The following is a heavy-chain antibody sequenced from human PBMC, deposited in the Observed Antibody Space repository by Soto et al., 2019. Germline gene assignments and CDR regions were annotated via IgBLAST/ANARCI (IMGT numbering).Heavy chain of an antibody. CDR3: AREIAAAGTWGWFDP. J-gene: IGHJ5*02. V-gene: IGHV5-51*01. CDR2: IYPDDSDT. CDR1: GYSFTNYC. Sequence: PGEYLTISCKASGYSFTNYCIGWVRQMPGKCLEWMGIIYPDDSDTRYSPSFQGQVTISVDKSISAAYLQWSSLKASDTAMYYCAREIAAAGTWGWFDPWHQGTRVSVSS. D-gene: IGHD6-13*01.